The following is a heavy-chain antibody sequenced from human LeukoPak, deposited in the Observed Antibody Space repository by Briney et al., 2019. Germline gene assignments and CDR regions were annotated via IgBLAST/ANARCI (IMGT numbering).Heavy chain of an antibody. Sequence: GGSLRLSCAASGFTFSTYGMSWVRRAPGKGLEWVSSISSSGSSTFHADSVKGRFTISRDNSNNTVCLQMNSLRAEDTAVYYCARGAVSFDYWGQGILVTVSS. CDR1: GFTFSTYG. CDR2: ISSSGSST. V-gene: IGHV3-23*01. J-gene: IGHJ4*02. CDR3: ARGAVSFDY.